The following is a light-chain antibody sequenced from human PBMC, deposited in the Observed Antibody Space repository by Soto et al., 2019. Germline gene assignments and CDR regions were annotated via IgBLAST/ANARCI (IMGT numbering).Light chain of an antibody. Sequence: EIVMTQSPATLSVSPGERATLSCRASQSVGSNLAWYQQKPGQAPRLLIYAASTRATDIPARFSGSGSGTEFTLTISSLQSEDFAVYYCQQNNDWPLTCGGGTNLEIK. CDR3: QQNNDWPLT. J-gene: IGKJ4*01. V-gene: IGKV3-15*01. CDR1: QSVGSN. CDR2: AAS.